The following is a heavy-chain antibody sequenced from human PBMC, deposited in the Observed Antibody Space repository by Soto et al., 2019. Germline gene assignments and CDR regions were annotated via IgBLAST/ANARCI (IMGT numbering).Heavy chain of an antibody. Sequence: GSLRLSCAASGFTFSNSAMTWVRQALGKGPEWVSSIGRTNNTHYADSVKGRFAISRDNSQNTPYLQMNSLTAEDTAVYFCAKVDAYSYRTDHWGQGTLVTVSS. CDR2: IGRTNNT. CDR1: GFTFSNSA. J-gene: IGHJ4*02. CDR3: AKVDAYSYRTDH. D-gene: IGHD3-16*02. V-gene: IGHV3-23*01.